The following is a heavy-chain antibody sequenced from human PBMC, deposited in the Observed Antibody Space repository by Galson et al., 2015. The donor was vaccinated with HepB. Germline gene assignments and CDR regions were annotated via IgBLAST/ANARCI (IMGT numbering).Heavy chain of an antibody. CDR1: GFIFGSHG. D-gene: IGHD1-26*01. V-gene: IGHV3-33*01. CDR2: IWFDGSNK. Sequence: SLRLSCAASGFIFGSHGMHWVRQAPGRGLEWVAVIWFDGSNKYYADSVKGRFTISRDDSKNTVYLQMDSLRAEDTAIYYCARDWGEWELLHYFDHWGLGTLVAVSS. CDR3: ARDWGEWELLHYFDH. J-gene: IGHJ4*02.